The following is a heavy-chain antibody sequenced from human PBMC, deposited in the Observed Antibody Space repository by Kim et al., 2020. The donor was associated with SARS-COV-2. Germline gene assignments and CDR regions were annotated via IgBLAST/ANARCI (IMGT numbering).Heavy chain of an antibody. D-gene: IGHD6-19*01. Sequence: SETLSLTCTVSGDSIHNYYCTWIRQSPGKGLEWIGHIYYSGTTTYNPSLKSRVTISVDTSKNQVSLNLRSVTAADTAVYYCASQCYDYGMDVWGQGTTV. CDR3: ASQCYDYGMDV. CDR1: GDSIHNYY. V-gene: IGHV4-59*13. J-gene: IGHJ6*02. CDR2: IYYSGTT.